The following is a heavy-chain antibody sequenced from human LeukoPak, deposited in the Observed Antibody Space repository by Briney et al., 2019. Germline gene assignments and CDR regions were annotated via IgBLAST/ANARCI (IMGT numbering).Heavy chain of an antibody. Sequence: GGSLRLSCAASGFTLSSYSMNWVRQAPGKGLEWVSSISSSSSYIYYADSVKGRFTISRDNAKNSLYLQMNSLRAEDTAVYYCARVLVPAAIDYYFYGMDVWGQGTTVTVSS. CDR1: GFTLSSYS. CDR2: ISSSSSYI. CDR3: ARVLVPAAIDYYFYGMDV. J-gene: IGHJ6*02. D-gene: IGHD2-2*02. V-gene: IGHV3-21*01.